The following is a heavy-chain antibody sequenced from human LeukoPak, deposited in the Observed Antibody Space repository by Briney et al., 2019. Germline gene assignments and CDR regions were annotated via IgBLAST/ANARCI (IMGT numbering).Heavy chain of an antibody. Sequence: PGESLKISCKGSGYSFTSYWIGWVRQMPGKGLEWMGIIYPGDSDTRYSPSFQGQVTISADKSISTAYLQWSSLKASDTAMYYCARRRFDSRVTPSAKRTLYWYFDLWGRGTLVTVSS. D-gene: IGHD2-21*01. CDR2: IYPGDSDT. J-gene: IGHJ2*01. CDR1: GYSFTSYW. V-gene: IGHV5-51*01. CDR3: ARRRFDSRVTPSAKRTLYWYFDL.